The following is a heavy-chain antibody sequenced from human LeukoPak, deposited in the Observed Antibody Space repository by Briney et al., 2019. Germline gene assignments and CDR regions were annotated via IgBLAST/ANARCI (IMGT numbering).Heavy chain of an antibody. CDR1: GFTFTTYD. J-gene: IGHJ4*02. D-gene: IGHD3-3*01. CDR3: ARDYIAYDRLDY. Sequence: PGGSLRLSCAASGFTFTTYDMNWVRQAPGKGLEWVSSISSRSTSIYYADSVKGRFTISRDNAKNSLYLQMNSLRAEDTAVYWCARDYIAYDRLDYWGQGTLVTVSS. V-gene: IGHV3-21*01. CDR2: ISSRSTSI.